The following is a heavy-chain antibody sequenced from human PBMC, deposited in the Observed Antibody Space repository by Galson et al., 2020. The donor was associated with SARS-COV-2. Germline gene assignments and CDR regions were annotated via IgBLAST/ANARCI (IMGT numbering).Heavy chain of an antibody. Sequence: VSGPTLVKPTQTLTLTCTFSGFSLSTSGMCVSWIRQPPGKALEWLARIDWDDDKYYRTSLKTRLTISKDTSKNQVVLTMTNMDPVDTATYYCARDVLRFLEWPTGHDYWGQGTLVTVSS. V-gene: IGHV2-70*11. D-gene: IGHD3-3*01. J-gene: IGHJ4*02. CDR3: ARDVLRFLEWPTGHDY. CDR2: IDWDDDK. CDR1: GFSLSTSGMC.